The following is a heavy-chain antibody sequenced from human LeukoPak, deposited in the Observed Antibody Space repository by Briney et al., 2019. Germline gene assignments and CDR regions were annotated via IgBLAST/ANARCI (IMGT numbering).Heavy chain of an antibody. CDR1: GFTFRSYG. D-gene: IGHD1-26*01. CDR2: ISGSGGSI. Sequence: PGGSLRLSCAASGFTFRSYGMSWVRQAPGKGLEWVSAISGSGGSIYYADSVRGRFTISRDNSKNTLYLQMNSLRAEDTAVYYCAKRNSGSKYIDYWGQGTLVTVSS. V-gene: IGHV3-23*01. CDR3: AKRNSGSKYIDY. J-gene: IGHJ4*02.